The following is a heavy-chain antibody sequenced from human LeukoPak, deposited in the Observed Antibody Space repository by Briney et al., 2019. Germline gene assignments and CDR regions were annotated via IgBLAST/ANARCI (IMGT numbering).Heavy chain of an antibody. Sequence: GGSLRLSCAASGFTFSSYGMHWVRQAPGKGLEWVAVISYDGSNKYYADSVKGRFTISRDNSKNTLYLQMNSLIAEDTAVYYCAKDRAVTGNYWGQGTLVTVSS. D-gene: IGHD2-21*02. J-gene: IGHJ4*02. V-gene: IGHV3-30*18. CDR1: GFTFSSYG. CDR2: ISYDGSNK. CDR3: AKDRAVTGNY.